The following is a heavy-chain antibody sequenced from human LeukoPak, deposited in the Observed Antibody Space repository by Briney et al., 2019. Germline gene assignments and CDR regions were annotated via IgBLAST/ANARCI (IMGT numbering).Heavy chain of an antibody. D-gene: IGHD3-16*02. CDR2: INHSGST. Sequence: SETLSLTCAVYGGSFSGYYWSWIRQPPGKGLEWIGEINHSGSTNYNPSLKSRVTISVDTSKNQFSLKLSSVTAADTAVYYCARGPARMVTFGGVIVYFDYWGQGTLVTVSS. J-gene: IGHJ4*02. CDR1: GGSFSGYY. V-gene: IGHV4-34*01. CDR3: ARGPARMVTFGGVIVYFDY.